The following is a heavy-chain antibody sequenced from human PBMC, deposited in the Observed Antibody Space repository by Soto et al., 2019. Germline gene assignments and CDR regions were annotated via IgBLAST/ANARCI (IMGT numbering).Heavy chain of an antibody. CDR3: ARATRVAAGAMDV. V-gene: IGHV1-2*04. J-gene: IGHJ6*02. D-gene: IGHD6-13*01. CDR1: GYTFTGYY. Sequence: ASVKVSCKASGYTFTGYYMHWVRQAPGQGLEWMGWINPNNGGTNYAQKFQGWVTMTRDTSISTAYMELSRLRSDDTAVYYCARATRVAAGAMDVWGQGTTVTVSS. CDR2: INPNNGGT.